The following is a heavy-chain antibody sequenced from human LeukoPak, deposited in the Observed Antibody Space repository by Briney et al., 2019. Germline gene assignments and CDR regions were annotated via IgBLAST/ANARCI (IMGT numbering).Heavy chain of an antibody. J-gene: IGHJ3*02. CDR1: GGTFSSYA. V-gene: IGHV1-69*13. D-gene: IGHD2-2*01. Sequence: SVKVSCKASGGTFSSYAISWVRQAPGQGLEWMGGIIPIFGTANCAQKFQGRVTITAGESTSTAYMELSSLRSEDTAVYYCAREGEVVVVPAATGAFDIWGQGTMVTVSS. CDR2: IIPIFGTA. CDR3: AREGEVVVVPAATGAFDI.